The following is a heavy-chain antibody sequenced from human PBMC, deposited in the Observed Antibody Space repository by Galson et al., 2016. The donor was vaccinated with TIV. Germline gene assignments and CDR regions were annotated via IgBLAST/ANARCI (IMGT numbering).Heavy chain of an antibody. CDR3: ARHVPCGGDCYYFDY. V-gene: IGHV3-23*01. CDR1: GFSAGNYV. CDR2: ISLSGTTT. D-gene: IGHD2-21*01. J-gene: IGHJ4*02. Sequence: SLRLSCAASGFSAGNYVMSWVRQAPGKGLEWVSGISLSGTTTYYADSVRGRFTISRDNSKYTLYLQMNSLRAEDTAVYYCARHVPCGGDCYYFDYRGRGTLVTVSS.